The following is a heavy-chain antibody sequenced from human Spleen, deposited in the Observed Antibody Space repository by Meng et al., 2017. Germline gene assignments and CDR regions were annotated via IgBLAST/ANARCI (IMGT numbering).Heavy chain of an antibody. Sequence: EVQLVESGGGLVQPGGSLRLSCVASGFNLRSYWMHWVRQVPGEGLQWVSRMNRDGSLTNYAVSVRGRFAIFRDNAENTVYLQMSGLRAEDTAVYYCVRDFGGWSDLWGQGTLVTVSS. D-gene: IGHD3-3*01. J-gene: IGHJ5*02. CDR2: MNRDGSLT. CDR1: GFNLRSYW. V-gene: IGHV3-74*01. CDR3: VRDFGGWSDL.